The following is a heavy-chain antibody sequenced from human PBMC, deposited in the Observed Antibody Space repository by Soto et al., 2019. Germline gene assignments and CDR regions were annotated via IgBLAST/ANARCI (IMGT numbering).Heavy chain of an antibody. D-gene: IGHD6-19*01. CDR3: ARGGWSVDS. J-gene: IGHJ5*01. CDR1: GGSLSSLY. V-gene: IGHV4-59*11. Sequence: SETLSLTCTVSGGSLSSLYWSWIRQPPGKGLEWVGYIYYNGNTDYNPSLKSRVTMSVDTSKNQFSLKLTSVTAADTAVYFCARGGWSVDSWGRGILVTVSS. CDR2: IYYNGNT.